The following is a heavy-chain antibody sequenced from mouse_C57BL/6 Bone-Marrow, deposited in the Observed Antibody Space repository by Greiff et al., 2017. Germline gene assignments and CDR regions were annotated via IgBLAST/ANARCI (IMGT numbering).Heavy chain of an antibody. Sequence: QVQLQQSGAELVMPGASVKLSCKASGYTFTSYWMHWVKQRPGQGLEWIGEIDPSDSYTNYNQKFKGKSTLTVDKSSSTAYMQLSSLTSEDSAVYYCAREEFMTTVVAPYYYAMDYWGQGTSVTVSS. CDR3: AREEFMTTVVAPYYYAMDY. J-gene: IGHJ4*01. CDR1: GYTFTSYW. CDR2: IDPSDSYT. D-gene: IGHD1-1*01. V-gene: IGHV1-69*01.